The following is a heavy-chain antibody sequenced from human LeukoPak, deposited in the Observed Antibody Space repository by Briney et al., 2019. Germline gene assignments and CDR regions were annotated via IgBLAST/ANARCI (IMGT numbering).Heavy chain of an antibody. D-gene: IGHD4-17*01. Sequence: GGSLRLSCAASGFTFSSYSMNWVRQAPGKGLEWVSSISSSSSYIYYADSVKGRFTISRDNAKNSLYLQMNSLRAEDTAVHYCATGRYGDYVSFYWGQGTLVTVSS. CDR3: ATGRYGDYVSFY. V-gene: IGHV3-21*01. CDR1: GFTFSSYS. CDR2: ISSSSSYI. J-gene: IGHJ4*02.